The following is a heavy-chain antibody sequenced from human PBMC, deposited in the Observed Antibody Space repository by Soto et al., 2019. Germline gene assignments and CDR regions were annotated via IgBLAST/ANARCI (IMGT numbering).Heavy chain of an antibody. Sequence: ASVKVSCKASGYTFTSYDINWARQATGQGLEWMGWMNPNSGNTGYAQKFQGRVTMTRNTSISTAYMELSSLRSEDTAVYYCARGRGTMISLDVWGQGTTVTVSS. CDR3: ARGRGTMISLDV. CDR1: GYTFTSYD. D-gene: IGHD3-22*01. J-gene: IGHJ6*02. CDR2: MNPNSGNT. V-gene: IGHV1-8*01.